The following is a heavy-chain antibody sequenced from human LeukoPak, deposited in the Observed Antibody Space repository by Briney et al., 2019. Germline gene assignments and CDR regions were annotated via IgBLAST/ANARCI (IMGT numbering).Heavy chain of an antibody. V-gene: IGHV3-11*01. J-gene: IGHJ4*02. CDR2: ISSSGSTI. Sequence: GGSLRLSCAASGFTFSDYYMSWIRQAPGKGLEWVSYISSSGSTIYYADSVKGRFTISRDNSKNTLYLQMNSLRAEDTAVYYCAKIGDDYDFWSGQYDFDYWGQGTLVTVSS. CDR1: GFTFSDYY. CDR3: AKIGDDYDFWSGQYDFDY. D-gene: IGHD3-3*01.